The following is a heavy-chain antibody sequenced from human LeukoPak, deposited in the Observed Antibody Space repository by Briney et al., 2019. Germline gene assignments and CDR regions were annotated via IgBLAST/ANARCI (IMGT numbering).Heavy chain of an antibody. D-gene: IGHD2-15*01. CDR3: ARDACSSRSCYGGEVGSFDS. Sequence: SETLSLTCTVSGGSISGHYWNWMRQPPGKGLQWIGHVYDNGYTRYNPSLNSRVTLSVDTSLNQFSLRLKSVTAADTAVYFCARDACSSRSCYGGEVGSFDSWGQGTLVTVSS. V-gene: IGHV4-59*11. CDR1: GGSISGHY. J-gene: IGHJ4*02. CDR2: VYDNGYT.